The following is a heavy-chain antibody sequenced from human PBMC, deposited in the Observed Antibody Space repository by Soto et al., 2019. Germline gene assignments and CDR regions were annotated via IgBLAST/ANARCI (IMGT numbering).Heavy chain of an antibody. CDR3: AGGVHH. Sequence: QVQLQESGPGLVKPSQTLSLTCTVSGCSITSGGYHWSCIRRHPGTGREWIEYIYYSGSTYYNPSPKTRATKSVDTTKRPFALALSSVTAADAAVYYCAGGVHHWGQGTLVTVSS. CDR1: GCSITSGGYH. V-gene: IGHV4-31*03. CDR2: IYYSGST. J-gene: IGHJ1*01.